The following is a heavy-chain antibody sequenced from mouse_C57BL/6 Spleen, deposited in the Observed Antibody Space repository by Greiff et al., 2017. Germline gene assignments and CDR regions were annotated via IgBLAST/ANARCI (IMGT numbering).Heavy chain of an antibody. CDR2: ISSGGDYN. J-gene: IGHJ4*01. V-gene: IGHV5-9-1*02. Sequence: EVQVVESGEGLVKPGGSLKLSCAASGFTFSSYAMSWVRQTPEKRLEWVAYISSGGDYNYYADTVKGRFTISRDNARDTLYLQRSSLESEDTAMYYWTRDYGNGAMDYWGQGTSVTVSS. CDR3: TRDYGNGAMDY. CDR1: GFTFSSYA. D-gene: IGHD2-1*01.